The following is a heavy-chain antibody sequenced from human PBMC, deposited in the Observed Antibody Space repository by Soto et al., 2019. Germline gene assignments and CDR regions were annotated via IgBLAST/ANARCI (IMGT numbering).Heavy chain of an antibody. CDR2: LSGSGGST. D-gene: IGHD5-12*01. V-gene: IGHV3-23*01. CDR1: GFTFGSSG. CDR3: AKDSGYDHTD. Sequence: EVQLLESGGGLVQPGGSLRLSCAASGFTFGSSGMSWVRQAPGKGLEWISGLSGSGGSTYYADSVKGRFTIARDTSKSTLYLHMHILRVEDTAVYYCAKDSGYDHTDWGQGTLVTVSS. J-gene: IGHJ4*02.